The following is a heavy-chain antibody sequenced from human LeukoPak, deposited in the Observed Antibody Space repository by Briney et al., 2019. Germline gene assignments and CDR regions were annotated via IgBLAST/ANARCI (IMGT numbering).Heavy chain of an antibody. Sequence: GGSLRLSCAASTFSISGYAMHWFRQAPGKGLEWVADISHDARSKYYADSVKGRFTISRDNSKNTMYLQVNSLRIEDTAVYYCAKDFWGPVAGTWTSEAFDIWGQGTMVTVSS. J-gene: IGHJ3*02. CDR3: AKDFWGPVAGTWTSEAFDI. CDR1: TFSISGYA. V-gene: IGHV3-30*04. D-gene: IGHD6-19*01. CDR2: ISHDARSK.